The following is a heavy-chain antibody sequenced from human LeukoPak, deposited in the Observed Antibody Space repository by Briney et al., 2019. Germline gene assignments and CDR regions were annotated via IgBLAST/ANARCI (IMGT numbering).Heavy chain of an antibody. V-gene: IGHV1-8*03. J-gene: IGHJ6*03. CDR3: ARGEEDYYYMDV. Sequence: ASVKVSCKASGYTFTSYDINWVRQATGQGLEWMGWMNPNSGNTGYAQKFQGRVTITRNTSISTAYMELSSLRSEDTAVYYCARGEEDYYYMDVWGKGTTVTVSS. CDR2: MNPNSGNT. CDR1: GYTFTSYD.